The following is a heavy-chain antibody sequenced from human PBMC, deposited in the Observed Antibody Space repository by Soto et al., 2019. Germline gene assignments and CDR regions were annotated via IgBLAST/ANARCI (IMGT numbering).Heavy chain of an antibody. CDR3: ARGVWFRELFRQYYFDY. CDR1: GGTFSSYT. J-gene: IGHJ4*02. CDR2: IIPILGIA. Sequence: GASVKVSCKASGGTFSSYTISWVRQAPGQGLEWMGRIIPILGIANYAQKFQGRVTITADKSTSTAYMELSSLRSEDTAVYYCARGVWFRELFRQYYFDYWGQGTLVTVSS. D-gene: IGHD3-10*01. V-gene: IGHV1-69*02.